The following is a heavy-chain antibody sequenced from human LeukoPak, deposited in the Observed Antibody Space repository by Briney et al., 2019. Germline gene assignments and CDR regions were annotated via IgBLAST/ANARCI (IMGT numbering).Heavy chain of an antibody. V-gene: IGHV1-8*01. J-gene: IGHJ4*02. CDR3: ARVELAGYNADY. CDR2: MNPNSGNT. D-gene: IGHD5-24*01. CDR1: GYTFTSYD. Sequence: ASVKVSCKASGYTFTSYDINWVRQATGQGLEWMGWMNPNSGNTGYAQKFQGSVTMTRNTSISTAYMELSSLRSEDTAVYYCARVELAGYNADYWGQGTLVTVSS.